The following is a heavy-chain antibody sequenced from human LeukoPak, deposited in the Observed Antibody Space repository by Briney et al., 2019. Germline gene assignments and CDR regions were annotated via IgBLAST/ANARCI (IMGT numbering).Heavy chain of an antibody. D-gene: IGHD6-19*01. Sequence: SVKVSCKASGGTFSSYTFSWVRQAPGQGLEWMGGIIPIFGTTTYAQKFQGRVTAITDESTSTVYMELSSLRSEDTAVYYCARDEGIAVAHDAFDIWGQGTMVTVSS. CDR2: IIPIFGTT. CDR3: ARDEGIAVAHDAFDI. CDR1: GGTFSSYT. J-gene: IGHJ3*02. V-gene: IGHV1-69*05.